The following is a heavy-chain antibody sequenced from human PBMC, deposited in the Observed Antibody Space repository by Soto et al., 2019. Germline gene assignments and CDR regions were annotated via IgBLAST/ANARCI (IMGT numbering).Heavy chain of an antibody. CDR1: GFTFSSYA. Sequence: EVQLLESGGGLVQPGGSLRLSCVASGFTFSSYAMSWVRQAPGRGLEWVSTISGSGGGTYYADSVKGRFTFSRDNSKNTLFLRMNSLRDEDTAVYYCARGHYDSSGDTFDYWGQGTLVTVSS. CDR3: ARGHYDSSGDTFDY. J-gene: IGHJ4*02. D-gene: IGHD3-22*01. CDR2: ISGSGGGT. V-gene: IGHV3-23*01.